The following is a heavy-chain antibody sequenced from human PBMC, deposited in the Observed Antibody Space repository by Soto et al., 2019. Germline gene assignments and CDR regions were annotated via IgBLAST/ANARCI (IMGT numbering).Heavy chain of an antibody. CDR3: ARHEATYYNFYGMDV. J-gene: IGHJ6*02. CDR2: FHPGESDT. Sequence: GESVKISCASHGYSFTTYWITWVRQKPGKCLEWVGSFHPGESDTRYSPSFQGQATISADRSLATAYLQWSSLQAADTAIYYCARHEATYYNFYGMDVWGQGTTVTVSS. V-gene: IGHV5-51*01. CDR1: GYSFTTYW.